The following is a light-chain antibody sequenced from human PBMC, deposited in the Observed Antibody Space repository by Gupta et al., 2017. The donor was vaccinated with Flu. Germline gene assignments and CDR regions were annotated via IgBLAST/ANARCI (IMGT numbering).Light chain of an antibody. V-gene: IGLV3-21*02. CDR2: DDS. CDR3: QLWHSRIDNLRV. Sequence: SYVLTQPPSVSVPPGQTATITCGGNNIGTKSVHWYQQKPGQAPLVVVYDDSARPSGSPERVSGSNSGNTATLTISKVEAGEEADYYCQLWHSRIDNLRVFGGGTKLTVL. CDR1: NIGTKS. J-gene: IGLJ3*02.